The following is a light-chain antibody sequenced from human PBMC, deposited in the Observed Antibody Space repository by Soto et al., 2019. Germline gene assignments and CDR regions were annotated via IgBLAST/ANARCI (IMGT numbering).Light chain of an antibody. Sequence: QSALTQPRSVSGSPGQSVTISCTGTSSDVGGYNYVSWYQQHPGKAPKLMIYDVNKRPSGVPDRFSGSKSGNTASLTISGLQAEDEADYYCCSYAGIYTWVFGGGTKRTVL. CDR2: DVN. V-gene: IGLV2-11*01. CDR3: CSYAGIYTWV. J-gene: IGLJ2*01. CDR1: SSDVGGYNY.